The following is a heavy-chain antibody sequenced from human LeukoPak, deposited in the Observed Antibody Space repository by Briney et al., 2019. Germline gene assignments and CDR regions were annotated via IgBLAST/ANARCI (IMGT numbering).Heavy chain of an antibody. J-gene: IGHJ4*02. D-gene: IGHD4-23*01. CDR3: AREGPRGNSQFDY. V-gene: IGHV3-33*01. Sequence: PGGSLRLSCAASGFTFSNYGMHWVRQAPGKGLEWVALIWYDGSNKYYTDSVKGRLTISRDNSKDTLFLQMNSLRVEDTAVYYCAREGPRGNSQFDYWGQRTLVTVSS. CDR2: IWYDGSNK. CDR1: GFTFSNYG.